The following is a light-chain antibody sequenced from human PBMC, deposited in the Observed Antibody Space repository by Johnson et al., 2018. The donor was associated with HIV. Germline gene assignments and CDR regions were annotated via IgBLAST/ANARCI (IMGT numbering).Light chain of an antibody. J-gene: IGLJ1*01. CDR2: DNN. CDR3: GTWDSSLSAYV. V-gene: IGLV1-51*01. Sequence: QSVLTQPPSVSAAPGQKVTISCSGSTSNIVNNYVSWYQQLPGTAPKLLIYDNNKRPSGIPDRFSGSKSGTSATLGITGLSTGDEADYYCGTWDSSLSAYVFGTGTKVTVL. CDR1: TSNIVNNY.